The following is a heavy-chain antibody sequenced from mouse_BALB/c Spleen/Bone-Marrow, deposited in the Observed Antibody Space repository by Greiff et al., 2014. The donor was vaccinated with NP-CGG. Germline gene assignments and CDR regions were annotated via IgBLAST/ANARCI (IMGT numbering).Heavy chain of an antibody. CDR2: FYPGRGML. J-gene: IGHJ3*01. CDR3: ARHEERFITTAAWIAY. CDR1: GYPFTAYT. D-gene: IGHD1-2*01. V-gene: IGHV1-62-2*01. Sequence: VKLSCQASGYPFTAYTIPWVKRRSGQGLEWIGGFYPGRGMLKYNEKFKDKAPLTSDKASRTVYMERSRWTSEDSGGECVARHEERFITTAAWIAYGGQGTLVTVPA.